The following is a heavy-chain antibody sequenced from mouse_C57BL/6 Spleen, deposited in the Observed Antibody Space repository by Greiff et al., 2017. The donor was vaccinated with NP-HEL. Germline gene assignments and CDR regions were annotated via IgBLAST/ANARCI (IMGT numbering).Heavy chain of an antibody. J-gene: IGHJ4*01. V-gene: IGHV1-62-2*01. CDR2: FYPGSGSI. Sequence: VQLQQSGAELVKPGASVKLSCKASGYTFTEYTIHWVKQRSGRGLEWFVWFYPGSGSIKYNEKFKDKATLTADKSSSTLYMEFSSLTAEDSAVYVWARREGRRYSMDYWGQGTSVTVSS. CDR1: GYTFTEYT. CDR3: ARREGRRYSMDY.